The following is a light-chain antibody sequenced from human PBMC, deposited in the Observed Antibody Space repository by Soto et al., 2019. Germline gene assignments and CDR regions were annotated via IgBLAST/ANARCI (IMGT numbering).Light chain of an antibody. Sequence: DIQMIQSPSSLPASVGDGVTITCRASQSIGNYLNWYQQKSGKAPKLLLRSASTLQSGVPSRFSGSGSGTDFTLTISSMAPEDFAMYYCQQSASSVTFGQGTRLEIK. V-gene: IGKV1-39*01. CDR2: SAS. J-gene: IGKJ5*01. CDR1: QSIGNY. CDR3: QQSASSVT.